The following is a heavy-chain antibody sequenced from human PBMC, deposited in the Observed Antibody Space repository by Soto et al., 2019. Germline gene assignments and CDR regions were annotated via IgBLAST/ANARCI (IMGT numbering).Heavy chain of an antibody. J-gene: IGHJ5*02. CDR1: GGSISSSSYY. CDR2: IYYSGST. D-gene: IGHD3-3*01. Sequence: PSETLSLTCTVSGGSISSSSYYWGWIRQPPGKGLEWIGSIYYSGSTYYNPSLKSRVTISVDTSKNQFSLKLSSVTAADTAVYYCARGASPTYDFWGGNNWFEPWGQGTLVTVSS. V-gene: IGHV4-39*01. CDR3: ARGASPTYDFWGGNNWFEP.